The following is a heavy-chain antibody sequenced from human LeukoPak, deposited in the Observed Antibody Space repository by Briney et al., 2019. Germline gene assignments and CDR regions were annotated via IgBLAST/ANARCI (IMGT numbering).Heavy chain of an antibody. J-gene: IGHJ4*02. CDR1: GGTFSSYA. Sequence: GASVKVSCKASGGTFSSYAISWVRQAPGQGLEWMGWINPNSGGTNYAQKFQGRVTMTRDTSISTAYMELSRLRSDDTAVYYCARATLWPTFDYWGQGTLVTVSS. D-gene: IGHD3-10*01. CDR3: ARATLWPTFDY. CDR2: INPNSGGT. V-gene: IGHV1-2*02.